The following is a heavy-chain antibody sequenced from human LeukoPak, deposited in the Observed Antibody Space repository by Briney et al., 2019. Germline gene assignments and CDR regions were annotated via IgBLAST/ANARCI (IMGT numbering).Heavy chain of an antibody. CDR3: ARGWFGVSPGANWFDP. Sequence: SETLSLTCTVSGGSISSYYWSWIRQPAGKGLEWIGRIYTSGSTNYNPSLKSRVTMSVDTSKNQFSLKLSSVTAADTAVYYCARGWFGVSPGANWFDPWGQGTLVTVSS. CDR2: IYTSGST. J-gene: IGHJ5*02. V-gene: IGHV4-4*07. D-gene: IGHD3-10*01. CDR1: GGSISSYY.